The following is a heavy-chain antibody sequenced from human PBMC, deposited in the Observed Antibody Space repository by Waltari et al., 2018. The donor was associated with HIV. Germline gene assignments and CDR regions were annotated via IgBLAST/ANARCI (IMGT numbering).Heavy chain of an antibody. V-gene: IGHV3-48*01. CDR1: GFTFSSVR. Sequence: EVQLVESGGGLVQPGGSLRPSCAASGFTFSSVRMNWVGQAPGKGLEWVSYISSSSSTIYYADSVKGRFTISRDNAKNSLYLQMNSLRAEDTAVYYCASLRGPVFGEDYWGQGTLVTVSS. J-gene: IGHJ4*02. D-gene: IGHD3-10*02. CDR2: ISSSSSTI. CDR3: ASLRGPVFGEDY.